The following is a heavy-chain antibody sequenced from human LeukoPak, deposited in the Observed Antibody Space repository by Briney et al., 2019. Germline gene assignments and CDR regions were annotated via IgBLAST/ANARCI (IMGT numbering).Heavy chain of an antibody. D-gene: IGHD1-26*01. Sequence: GASVKVSCKASGYTFTSFYMHWVRQAPGQGLEWMGIFNPSGSSTTYAQKFQGRVTMTRDTSTSIVYMELSSLGSEDTAVYYCARAGENYYDFYYWGQETLVTVSS. J-gene: IGHJ4*02. CDR2: FNPSGSST. V-gene: IGHV1-46*01. CDR3: ARAGENYYDFYY. CDR1: GYTFTSFY.